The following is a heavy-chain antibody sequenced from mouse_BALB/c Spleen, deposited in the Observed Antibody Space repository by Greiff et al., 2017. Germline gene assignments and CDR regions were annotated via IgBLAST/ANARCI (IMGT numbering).Heavy chain of an antibody. CDR2: ISYDGSN. D-gene: IGHD1-1*01. CDR1: GYSITSGYY. CDR3: ARVTTVVAAYYFDY. J-gene: IGHJ2*01. V-gene: IGHV3-6*02. Sequence: EVKLQESGPGLVKPSQSLSLTCSVTGYSITSGYYWNWIRQFPGNKLEWMGYISYDGSNNYNPSLKNRISITRDTSKNQFFLKLNSVTTEDTATYYCARVTTVVAAYYFDYWGQGTTLTVSS.